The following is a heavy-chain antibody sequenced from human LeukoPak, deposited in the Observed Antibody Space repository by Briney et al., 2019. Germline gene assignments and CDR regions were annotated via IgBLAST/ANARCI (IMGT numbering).Heavy chain of an antibody. Sequence: SETLSLTCAVYGGSFCTYYWSWIRQPPGKGLEWIGEINHSGSTNYNPSLKSRVTISVDTSKNQFSLKLSSVTAADTAVYYCARDLKLGSTSSGYYFDYWGQGTLVTVSS. CDR1: GGSFCTYY. CDR2: INHSGST. D-gene: IGHD3-22*01. V-gene: IGHV4-34*01. CDR3: ARDLKLGSTSSGYYFDY. J-gene: IGHJ4*02.